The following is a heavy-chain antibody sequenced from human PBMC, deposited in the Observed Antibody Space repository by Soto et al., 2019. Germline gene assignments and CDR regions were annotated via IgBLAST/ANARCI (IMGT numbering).Heavy chain of an antibody. D-gene: IGHD2-2*02. J-gene: IGHJ5*02. Sequence: SETLSLTCAVYGGSFSGYYCSWIRQPPWKGLEWIGEINHSGITNYNPSLKSRVTISVDTSKNQFSLKLSSVTAADTAVYYCARGIRKVVTAAIRDRLFDPCGQGTLVTVSS. CDR3: ARGIRKVVTAAIRDRLFDP. CDR1: GGSFSGYY. V-gene: IGHV4-34*01. CDR2: INHSGIT.